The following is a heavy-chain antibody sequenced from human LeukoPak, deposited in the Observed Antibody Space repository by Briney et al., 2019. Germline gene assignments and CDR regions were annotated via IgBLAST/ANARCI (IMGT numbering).Heavy chain of an antibody. CDR1: GFTFSNYN. Sequence: GSLRLSFAASGFTFSNYNMNWVRQAPGKGLEWVSYISISSNTKHCADYVKGRFSISRDNDKNSLYLQMNSLRDEDPALYYCARDMKYSYGNDAFDIWGQGTMVTVSS. CDR2: ISISSNTK. CDR3: ARDMKYSYGNDAFDI. J-gene: IGHJ3*02. D-gene: IGHD5-18*01. V-gene: IGHV3-48*02.